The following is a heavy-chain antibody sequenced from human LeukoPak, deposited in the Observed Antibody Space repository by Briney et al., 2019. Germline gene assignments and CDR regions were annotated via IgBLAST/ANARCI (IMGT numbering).Heavy chain of an antibody. CDR2: ISSSGSTI. J-gene: IGHJ5*02. Sequence: GGSLRLSCAASGFTFSDYYMSWIRQAPGKGLEWVSYISSSGSTIYYADSVKGRFTISRDNAKNSLYLQMNSLRAEDTAVYYCARVLGVAPRVRWFDPWGQGTLVTVSS. CDR1: GFTFSDYY. V-gene: IGHV3-11*01. D-gene: IGHD3-3*01. CDR3: ARVLGVAPRVRWFDP.